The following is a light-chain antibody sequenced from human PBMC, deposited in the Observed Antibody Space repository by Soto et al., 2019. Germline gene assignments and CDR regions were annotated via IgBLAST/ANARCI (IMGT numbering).Light chain of an antibody. CDR1: SGDIGSHNR. J-gene: IGLJ1*01. V-gene: IGLV2-14*01. CDR2: EVT. Sequence: QSVLTQPASVSGSPGQSITISCTGTSGDIGSHNRVSWYQQHPGKAPKLIIYEVTDRPSGVSNRFSGSKSGNTASLTISGLQAEDEAEYYCSSYTNINTRACVFGTGTKLIVL. CDR3: SSYTNINTRACV.